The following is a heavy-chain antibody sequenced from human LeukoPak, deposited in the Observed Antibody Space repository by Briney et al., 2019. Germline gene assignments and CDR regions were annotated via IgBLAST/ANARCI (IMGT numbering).Heavy chain of an antibody. D-gene: IGHD3-16*02. CDR3: ARVAWIPIGGLIITAFDY. V-gene: IGHV4-4*02. J-gene: IGHJ4*02. Sequence: PSETLSLTCSVSGGSISGDHWWSWVRQSPGKGLEWIGEIHHSGDTDYNSSLKSRVTISLDKSKTQFSLTLNSVTAADTAVYFCARVAWIPIGGLIITAFDYCGRGTLVTVSS. CDR1: GGSISGDHW. CDR2: IHHSGDT.